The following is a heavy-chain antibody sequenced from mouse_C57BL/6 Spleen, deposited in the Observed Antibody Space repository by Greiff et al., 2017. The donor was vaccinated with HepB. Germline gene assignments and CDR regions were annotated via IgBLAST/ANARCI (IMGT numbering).Heavy chain of an antibody. J-gene: IGHJ3*01. Sequence: QVQLQQPGAELVRPGSSVKLSCKASGYTFTSYWMHWVKQRPIQGLEWIGNIDPSDSETHYNQKFKDKATLTVDKSSSTAYMQLSSLTSEDSAVYYCARSSDLLLRYLFAYWGQGTLVTVSA. CDR2: IDPSDSET. V-gene: IGHV1-52*01. CDR3: ARSSDLLLRYLFAY. CDR1: GYTFTSYW. D-gene: IGHD1-1*01.